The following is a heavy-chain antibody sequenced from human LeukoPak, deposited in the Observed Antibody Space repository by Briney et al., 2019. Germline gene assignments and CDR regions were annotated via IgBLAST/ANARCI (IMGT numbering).Heavy chain of an antibody. J-gene: IGHJ6*03. V-gene: IGHV1-8*01. CDR1: GYTFTSYD. CDR2: MNPNSGNT. D-gene: IGHD2-2*01. CDR3: ARGRRRYCSSTSCSYYYYMDV. Sequence: GASVKVSCKDSGYTFTSYDINWVRQATGQGLEWMGWMNPNSGNTGYAQKFQGRVTMTRNTSISTAYMELSSLRSEDTAVYYCARGRRRYCSSTSCSYYYYMDVWGKGTTVTVSS.